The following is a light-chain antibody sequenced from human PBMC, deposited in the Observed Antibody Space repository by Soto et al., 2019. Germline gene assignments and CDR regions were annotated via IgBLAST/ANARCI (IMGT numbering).Light chain of an antibody. CDR2: GNT. Sequence: QSALTQPPSVSGAPGQRVTISCTGSSSNIGSTYDVQWYQQLPGTAPKLLIHGNTDRPSGVPDRFSGSKSGTSASLAITGLQADDEADYYCQSYDDSLSVHYVFGTGTKVPDL. V-gene: IGLV1-40*01. CDR3: QSYDDSLSVHYV. CDR1: SSNIGSTYD. J-gene: IGLJ1*01.